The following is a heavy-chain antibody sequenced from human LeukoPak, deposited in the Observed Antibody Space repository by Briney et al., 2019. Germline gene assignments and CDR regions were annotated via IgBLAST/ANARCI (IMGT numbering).Heavy chain of an antibody. J-gene: IGHJ4*02. CDR3: ARDRAARYFDY. Sequence: GGSLRLSCAASGFTFSSYSMNWVRRAPGKGLEWVSYISSSSSTIFYADSVKGRFTISRDKAKNSLYLQMHSLRDEDTAVYYCARDRAARYFDYWGQGTLVTVSS. CDR1: GFTFSSYS. V-gene: IGHV3-48*02. CDR2: ISSSSSTI. D-gene: IGHD6-6*01.